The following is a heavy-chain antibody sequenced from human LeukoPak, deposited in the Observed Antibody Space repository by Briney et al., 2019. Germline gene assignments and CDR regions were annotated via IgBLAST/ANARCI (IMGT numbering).Heavy chain of an antibody. D-gene: IGHD6-13*01. CDR3: TPGHYSSL. Sequence: GGSLRLSCAASGFTFSNAWMRWVRQAPGQGLEWVGRIQSKADGGATDYGAPVKGRFTISRDDSKNTLYLQVDSLKTDDTAVYYCTPGHYSSLWGQGTLVTASS. CDR2: IQSKADGGAT. V-gene: IGHV3-15*01. J-gene: IGHJ4*02. CDR1: GFTFSNAW.